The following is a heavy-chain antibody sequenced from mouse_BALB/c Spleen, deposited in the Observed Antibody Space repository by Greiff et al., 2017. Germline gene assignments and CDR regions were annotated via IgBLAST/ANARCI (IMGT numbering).Heavy chain of an antibody. CDR2: ISYSGST. CDR1: GYSITSDYA. CDR3: ARSLLVYAMDY. Sequence: EVQLQESGPGLVKPSQSLSLTCTVTGYSITSDYAWNWIRQFPGNKLEWMGYISYSGSTSYNPSLKSRISITRDTSKNQFFLQLNSVTTEDTATYYCARSLLVYAMDYWGQGTSVTVSS. J-gene: IGHJ4*01. V-gene: IGHV3-2*02. D-gene: IGHD1-1*01.